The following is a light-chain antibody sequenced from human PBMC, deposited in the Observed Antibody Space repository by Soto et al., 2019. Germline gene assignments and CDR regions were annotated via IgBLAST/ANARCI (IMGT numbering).Light chain of an antibody. J-gene: IGKJ1*01. CDR3: QQYNSYPWT. Sequence: DIQMTQSPSALSASVGDSVTITCRASQTISSWLAWYQQKPGKAPKLLLYKASSLESGVPSRFSGSGSGTEFTLTISSLQPDDFATYYCQQYNSYPWTFGQGTKVEIK. V-gene: IGKV1-5*03. CDR2: KAS. CDR1: QTISSW.